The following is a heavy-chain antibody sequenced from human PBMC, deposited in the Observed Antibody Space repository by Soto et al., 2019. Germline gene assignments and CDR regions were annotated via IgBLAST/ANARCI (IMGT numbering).Heavy chain of an antibody. CDR1: GDSVSSSSAA. V-gene: IGHV6-1*01. J-gene: IGHJ6*02. Sequence: SQTLSLTCAISGDSVSSSSAAWNWIRQSPSRGLEWLGRTYYRSKWYSDYAGSVKSRITINPDASKNQFSLQLNSVTPEDTAVYYCARDRGRAPPIAARRDYYYGMDVWGQGTTVTVSS. CDR3: ARDRGRAPPIAARRDYYYGMDV. D-gene: IGHD6-6*01. CDR2: TYYRSKWYS.